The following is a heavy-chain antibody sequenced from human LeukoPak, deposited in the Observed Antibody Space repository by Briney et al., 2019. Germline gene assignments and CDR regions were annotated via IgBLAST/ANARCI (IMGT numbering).Heavy chain of an antibody. CDR3: ARGPGYYGSGSYYKRGYYFDY. CDR2: INHSGST. CDR1: GYSISSSYY. V-gene: IGHV4-38-2*02. Sequence: SETLSLTCTVSGYSISSSYYWSWIRQPPGKGLEWIGEINHSGSTNYNPSLKSRVTISVDTSKNQFSLKLSSVTAADTAVYYCARGPGYYGSGSYYKRGYYFDYWGQGTLVTVSS. D-gene: IGHD3-10*01. J-gene: IGHJ4*02.